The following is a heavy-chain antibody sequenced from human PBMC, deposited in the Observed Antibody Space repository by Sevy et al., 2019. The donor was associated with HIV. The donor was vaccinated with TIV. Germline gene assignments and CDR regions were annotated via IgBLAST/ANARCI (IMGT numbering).Heavy chain of an antibody. V-gene: IGHV3-7*01. CDR1: GFTFTSYW. J-gene: IGHJ4*02. Sequence: GGSLRLSCAASGFTFTSYWMSWVRQAPGKGLEWVANIKQDGSERYYLDSVKGRFTISRDNAKNSLYLQMDSLRAEDTAVYYCARGGQRFDYWGQGTLVTVSS. D-gene: IGHD6-25*01. CDR3: ARGGQRFDY. CDR2: IKQDGSER.